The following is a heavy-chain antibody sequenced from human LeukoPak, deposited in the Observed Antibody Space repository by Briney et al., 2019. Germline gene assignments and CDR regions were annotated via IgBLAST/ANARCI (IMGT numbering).Heavy chain of an antibody. CDR2: ISSSGSTI. CDR1: GFTFSSYE. D-gene: IGHD3-10*01. Sequence: GGSLRLSCAASGFTFSSYEMNWVRQAPGKGLEWVSYISSSGSTIYYADSVKGRFTISRDNAKNSLYLQMNSLRAEDTAVYYCAREFMAGYGSGLDYWGQGTLVTVSS. J-gene: IGHJ4*02. CDR3: AREFMAGYGSGLDY. V-gene: IGHV3-48*03.